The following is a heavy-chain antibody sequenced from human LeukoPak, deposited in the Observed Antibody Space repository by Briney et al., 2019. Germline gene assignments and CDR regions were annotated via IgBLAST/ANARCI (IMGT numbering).Heavy chain of an antibody. J-gene: IGHJ4*02. Sequence: PGGSLRLSCAASGFTFSSYWMSWVRQAPGKGLEGVANIKQDGSEKYYVDSVKGRFTISRDNAKNSLYLQMNSLRAEDTAVYYCARGYYYDSSGYYADYWGQGTLVTVSS. V-gene: IGHV3-7*01. CDR1: GFTFSSYW. CDR3: ARGYYYDSSGYYADY. CDR2: IKQDGSEK. D-gene: IGHD3-22*01.